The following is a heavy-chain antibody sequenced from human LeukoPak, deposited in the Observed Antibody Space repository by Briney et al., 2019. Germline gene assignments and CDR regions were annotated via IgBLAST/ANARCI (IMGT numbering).Heavy chain of an antibody. CDR3: ARANDLGPDAFDI. J-gene: IGHJ3*02. V-gene: IGHV1-3*01. CDR2: INAGNGNT. Sequence: GASVKLSCKASGYTFTSYAMHWVRQAPGQRLEWMGWINAGNGNTKYSQKFQGRVTITRDTSASTAYMELSSLRSEDTAVYYCARANDLGPDAFDIWGQGTMVTVSS. D-gene: IGHD2-21*02. CDR1: GYTFTSYA.